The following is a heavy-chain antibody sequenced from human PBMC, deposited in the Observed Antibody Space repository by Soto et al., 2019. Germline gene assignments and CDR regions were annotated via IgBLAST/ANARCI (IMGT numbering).Heavy chain of an antibody. J-gene: IGHJ6*02. CDR2: INHSGST. Sequence: PSETLSLTCAVYGGSFSGYYWSWIRQPPGKGLEWIGEINHSGSTNYNPSLKSRVTISVDTSKNQFSLKLSSVTAADTAVYYCARGRLRGLHLFHYYSYGMHVWCQATTVTDSS. V-gene: IGHV4-34*01. D-gene: IGHD4-4*01. CDR1: GGSFSGYY. CDR3: ARGRLRGLHLFHYYSYGMHV.